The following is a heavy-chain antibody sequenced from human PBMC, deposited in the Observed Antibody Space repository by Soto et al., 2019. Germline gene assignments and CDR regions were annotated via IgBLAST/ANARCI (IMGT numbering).Heavy chain of an antibody. D-gene: IGHD3-3*01. V-gene: IGHV1-69*02. CDR1: GITVGGFI. J-gene: IGHJ1*01. CDR2: TAPMFRQT. CDR3: TTLGP. Sequence: DQLVQSGAVVKKPGSSVVVSCKASGITVGGFIISWVRQAPGQGLEWMGKTAPMFRQTFYARQFEGRLTITADTSAHIVYIHLTDLGLDDTALYYCTTLGPWGQGTQVSVS.